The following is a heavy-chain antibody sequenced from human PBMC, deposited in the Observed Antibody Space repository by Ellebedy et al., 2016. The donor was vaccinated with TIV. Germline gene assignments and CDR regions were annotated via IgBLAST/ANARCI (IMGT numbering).Heavy chain of an antibody. J-gene: IGHJ4*02. CDR1: GFSFSSYG. Sequence: GESLKISCAASGFSFSSYGMHWVRQAPGKGLEWVTYIRPDESRKDYADSLKGRFTIFRDNSMNTLYLQMNSLRPEDTAVYYCARDIWPFYLDCWGQGTLVTVSS. D-gene: IGHD3-16*01. CDR3: ARDIWPFYLDC. V-gene: IGHV3-30*02. CDR2: IRPDESRK.